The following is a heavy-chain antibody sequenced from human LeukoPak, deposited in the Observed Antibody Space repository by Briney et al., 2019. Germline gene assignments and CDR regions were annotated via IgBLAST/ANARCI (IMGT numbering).Heavy chain of an antibody. D-gene: IGHD5-12*01. V-gene: IGHV5-51*01. Sequence: GESLQISCKGSGYSFSNYWIGWVRQVPGKGLEWMGIIYPGDSDTRYSPSFQGQVTISADRSISTAYLQWSSLKVSDTAMYYCARQDGDGYNYDYFDFWGQGTLVTVPS. CDR3: ARQDGDGYNYDYFDF. CDR1: GYSFSNYW. CDR2: IYPGDSDT. J-gene: IGHJ4*02.